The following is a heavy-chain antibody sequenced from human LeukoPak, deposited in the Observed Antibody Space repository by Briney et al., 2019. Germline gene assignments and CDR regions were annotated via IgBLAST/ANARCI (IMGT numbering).Heavy chain of an antibody. V-gene: IGHV3-74*01. CDR2: INTDGTST. J-gene: IGHJ3*02. CDR1: GFTFSSYW. CDR3: AKLNLAYDSSGDAFDI. Sequence: QAGGSLRLSCAASGFTFSSYWMHWVRQAPGKGLVWVSRINTDGTSTNYADSVKGRFTISRDNAKNSLYLQMNSLRAEDTALYYCAKLNLAYDSSGDAFDIWGQGTMVTVSS. D-gene: IGHD3-22*01.